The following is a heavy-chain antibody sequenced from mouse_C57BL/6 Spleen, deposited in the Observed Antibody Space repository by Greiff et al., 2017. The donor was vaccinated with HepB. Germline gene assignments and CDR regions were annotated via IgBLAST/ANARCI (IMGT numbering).Heavy chain of an antibody. V-gene: IGHV3-6*01. CDR1: GYSITSGYY. D-gene: IGHD2-3*01. CDR2: ISYDGSN. Sequence: EVKLQESGPGLVKPSQSLSLTCSVTGYSITSGYYWNWIRHFPGNKLEWMGYISYDGSNNYNPSLKNRISITRDTSKNQFFLKLNSVTTEDTATYYCAREGYYTRYFDVWGTGTTVTVSS. CDR3: AREGYYTRYFDV. J-gene: IGHJ1*03.